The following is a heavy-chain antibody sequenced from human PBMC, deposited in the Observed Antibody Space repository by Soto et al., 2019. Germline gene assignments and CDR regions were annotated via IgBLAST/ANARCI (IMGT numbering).Heavy chain of an antibody. Sequence: SETLSLTCTVSGGSISSSSYYWGWIRQPPGKGLEWIGSIYYSGSTYYNPSLKSRVTISVDTSKNQFSLKLSSVTAADTAVYYCARRGFWSGYSSNNWFDPWGQGTLVTVSS. V-gene: IGHV4-39*01. CDR3: ARRGFWSGYSSNNWFDP. CDR2: IYYSGST. J-gene: IGHJ5*02. CDR1: GGSISSSSYY. D-gene: IGHD3-3*01.